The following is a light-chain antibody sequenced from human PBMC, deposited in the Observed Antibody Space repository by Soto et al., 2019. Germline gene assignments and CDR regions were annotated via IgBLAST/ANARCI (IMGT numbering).Light chain of an antibody. V-gene: IGKV3-11*01. Sequence: IVFSHSPNTRSLSPGEKSTPSGGASQSVSSYLAWYQQKPGQAPRLLIYDASNRATGIPARFSGSGSGTDFTLTISSLEPEDFAVYYCQQRSNWPRTFGQGTKVDIK. J-gene: IGKJ1*01. CDR1: QSVSSY. CDR2: DAS. CDR3: QQRSNWPRT.